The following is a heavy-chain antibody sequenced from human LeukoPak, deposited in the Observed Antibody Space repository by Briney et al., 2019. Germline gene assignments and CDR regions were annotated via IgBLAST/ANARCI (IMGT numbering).Heavy chain of an antibody. V-gene: IGHV4-59*12. D-gene: IGHD7-27*01. J-gene: IGHJ4*02. CDR3: ARRPTGDPKFDY. Sequence: PSETLSLTCSVSGGSISNYFWTWIRQPPGKGLELIGYIYSSGSTYYNPSLKIRVTISVDTSKNRFSLKLSTVTAADTAVYYCARRPTGDPKFDYWGQGTLVTVSS. CDR2: IYSSGST. CDR1: GGSISNYF.